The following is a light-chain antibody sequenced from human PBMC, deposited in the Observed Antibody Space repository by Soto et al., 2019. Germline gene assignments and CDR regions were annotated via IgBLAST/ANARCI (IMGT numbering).Light chain of an antibody. CDR2: DAT. V-gene: IGKV3-11*01. Sequence: EIVLTQSPATLSLSPGERATLSCRASQSVSTYLAWYQQKPGQAPRLLIYDATNRVTGTPARFSGSGSGTDFTLTISSLEPEDFAVYYCQQRQFWYTFGQGTKLEIK. CDR1: QSVSTY. J-gene: IGKJ2*01. CDR3: QQRQFWYT.